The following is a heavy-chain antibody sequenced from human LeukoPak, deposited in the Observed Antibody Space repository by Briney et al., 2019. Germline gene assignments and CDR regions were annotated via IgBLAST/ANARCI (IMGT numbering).Heavy chain of an antibody. CDR2: ISYDGSNK. J-gene: IGHJ6*02. Sequence: GRSLRLSCAASGFTFSSYGMHWVRQAPGKGLEWVAVISYDGSNKYYGDSVKGRFTISRDNSKNTLYLQMNSLRGEDTAVYYCAKDRGPYKYGMDVWGQGTTVTVSS. CDR3: AKDRGPYKYGMDV. CDR1: GFTFSSYG. D-gene: IGHD1-1*01. V-gene: IGHV3-30*18.